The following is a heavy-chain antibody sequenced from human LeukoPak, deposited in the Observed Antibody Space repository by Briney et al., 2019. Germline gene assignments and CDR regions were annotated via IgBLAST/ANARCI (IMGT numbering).Heavy chain of an antibody. D-gene: IGHD3-10*01. CDR2: MSVSSGLI. CDR1: GFTFSFYS. V-gene: IGHV3-21*01. CDR3: AREFGGSASGAGY. Sequence: GGSLRLSCAASGFTFSFYSMNWVRQAPGKGLEWVSSMSVSSGLIYYADSVKGRFTVSRDNAKNSLYLQMNSLRAEDTAVYYCAREFGGSASGAGYRGQGTLVTVSS. J-gene: IGHJ4*02.